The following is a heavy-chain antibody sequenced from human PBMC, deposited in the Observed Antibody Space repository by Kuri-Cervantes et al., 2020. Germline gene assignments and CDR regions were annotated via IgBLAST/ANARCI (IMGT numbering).Heavy chain of an antibody. Sequence: GESLKISCAASGFTFSSYGMHWVRQAPGKGLEWVAVISYDGSNKYYADSVKGRFTISRDNSKNTLYLQMNSLRSEDTAVYYCARGLYYYYGMDVWGQGTTVTVSS. V-gene: IGHV3-30*03. CDR1: GFTFSSYG. CDR2: ISYDGSNK. CDR3: ARGLYYYYGMDV. J-gene: IGHJ6*02.